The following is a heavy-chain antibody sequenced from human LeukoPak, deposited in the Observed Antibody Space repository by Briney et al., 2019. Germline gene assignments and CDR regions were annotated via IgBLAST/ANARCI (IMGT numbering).Heavy chain of an antibody. D-gene: IGHD3-9*01. CDR1: GGSISSYY. CDR3: ARGRYYDILTGYYHAFDI. V-gene: IGHV4-59*01. Sequence: SETLSLTCTVSGGSISSYYWSWIRQPPGKGLEWIGYIYYSGSTNYNPSLKSRVTISVDTSKNQFSLKLSSVTAADTAVYYCARGRYYDILTGYYHAFDIWGQGTMVTVSS. J-gene: IGHJ3*02. CDR2: IYYSGST.